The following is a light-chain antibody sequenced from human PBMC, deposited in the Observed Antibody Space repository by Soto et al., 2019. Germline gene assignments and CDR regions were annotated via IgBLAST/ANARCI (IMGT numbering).Light chain of an antibody. CDR1: SSNVGGNP. J-gene: IGLJ1*01. Sequence: QSALTQPPSASGTPGQRVTISCSGSSSNVGGNPVNWYQHVPTTAPKLLIYTSTQRPSGVPDRFSGSKSGTSASLAISGLQSEDEADYYCASWDDSLNGPVFGTGTKVTVL. V-gene: IGLV1-44*01. CDR3: ASWDDSLNGPV. CDR2: TST.